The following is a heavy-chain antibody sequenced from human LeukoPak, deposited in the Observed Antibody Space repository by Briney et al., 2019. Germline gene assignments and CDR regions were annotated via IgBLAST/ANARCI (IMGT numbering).Heavy chain of an antibody. CDR1: GFTVSSNY. V-gene: IGHV3-15*01. CDR3: ATGVSSGDDC. J-gene: IGHJ4*02. D-gene: IGHD3-10*01. Sequence: PGGSLRLSCAASGFTVSSNYMSWVRQVPGKGLEWVGRIKSKTDGGTTDYAAPVKGRFTISRDDSENTLHLQMSSLKSEDTAIYYCATGVSSGDDCWGQGTLVTVSS. CDR2: IKSKTDGGTT.